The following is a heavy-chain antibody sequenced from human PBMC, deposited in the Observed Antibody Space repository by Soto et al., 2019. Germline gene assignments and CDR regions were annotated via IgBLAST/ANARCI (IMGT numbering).Heavy chain of an antibody. V-gene: IGHV4-34*01. Sequence: QVQLRQWGAGLLKPSETLSLTCAVFGGSFSDYYWTWIRQPPGKGLEWIGEINHSGTTSYNPSLKSRLTISVDTSNNPFSLKLSAVTAADPAVYYCARKPIYHFFAGYYSVDYWGQGTLVTVSS. CDR3: ARKPIYHFFAGYYSVDY. D-gene: IGHD3-9*01. J-gene: IGHJ4*02. CDR2: INHSGTT. CDR1: GGSFSDYY.